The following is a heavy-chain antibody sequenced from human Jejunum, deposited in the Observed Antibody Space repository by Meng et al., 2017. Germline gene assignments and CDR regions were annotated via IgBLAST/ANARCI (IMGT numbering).Heavy chain of an antibody. Sequence: SLKISCVISGSNFDKYGIHWVRQGPGKGLEWVSGILLDIERTGYADSVKGRFTISRDNAKNSVYLQMNSLRVEDTAVYYCVRDGDPGDGDHWGQGTPVTVSS. J-gene: IGHJ4*02. D-gene: IGHD3-10*01. V-gene: IGHV3-9*01. CDR2: ILLDIERT. CDR3: VRDGDPGDGDH. CDR1: GSNFDKYG.